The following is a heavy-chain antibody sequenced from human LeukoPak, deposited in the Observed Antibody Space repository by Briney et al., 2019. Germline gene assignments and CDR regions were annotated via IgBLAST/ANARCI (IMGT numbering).Heavy chain of an antibody. CDR2: IWYDGSNK. V-gene: IGHV3-33*03. Sequence: GGSLRLSCAASGFTFSSYGMHWVRQAPGKGLEWVAVIWYDGSNKYYADSVKGRFTISRDNAKNSLYLQMNSLRAEDTAVYYCAKSGSSSHWGQGTLVTVSS. D-gene: IGHD1-26*01. J-gene: IGHJ4*02. CDR3: AKSGSSSH. CDR1: GFTFSSYG.